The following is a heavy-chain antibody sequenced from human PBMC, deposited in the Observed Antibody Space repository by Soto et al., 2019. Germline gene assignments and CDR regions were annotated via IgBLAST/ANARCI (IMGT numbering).Heavy chain of an antibody. CDR3: ARESLSGSYAYFDY. V-gene: IGHV3-30*03. Sequence: QVQLVESGGGVVQPGRSPRLSCAASGFTFSSYGMHWVRQAPGKGLEWVAVISYDGSNKYYADSVKGRFTISRDNSKNTLYLQMNSLRAEDTAVYYCARESLSGSYAYFDYWGQGTLVTVSS. J-gene: IGHJ4*02. CDR2: ISYDGSNK. CDR1: GFTFSSYG. D-gene: IGHD1-26*01.